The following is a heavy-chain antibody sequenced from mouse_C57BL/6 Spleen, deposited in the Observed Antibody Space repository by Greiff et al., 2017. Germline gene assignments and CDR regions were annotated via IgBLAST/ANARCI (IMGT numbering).Heavy chain of an antibody. Sequence: QVQLQQPGAELVKPGASVKMSCKASGYTFTSYWITWVTQRPGQGLEWIGDIYPGSGSTNYNEKFKSKATLTVDTSSSSAYMQLSSLTSEDSAVYYCARRDYSKSFDYWGQGATLTVSS. CDR2: IYPGSGST. CDR3: ARRDYSKSFDY. CDR1: GYTFTSYW. D-gene: IGHD2-5*01. V-gene: IGHV1-55*01. J-gene: IGHJ2*01.